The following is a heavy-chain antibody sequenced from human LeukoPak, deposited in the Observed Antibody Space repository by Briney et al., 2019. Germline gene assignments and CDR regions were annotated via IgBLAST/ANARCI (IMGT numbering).Heavy chain of an antibody. CDR3: AKDPADYDSSGYYLDWFGP. CDR1: GFIFSSYN. D-gene: IGHD3-22*01. V-gene: IGHV3-48*01. J-gene: IGHJ5*02. Sequence: PGGSLRLSCAASGFIFSSYNMNWVRQAPGKGLEWVSYISTSSTTIYYADSVMGRFTISRDNAKNLLYLQMNSLRADDTAVYYCAKDPADYDSSGYYLDWFGPWGQGTLVTVSS. CDR2: ISTSSTTI.